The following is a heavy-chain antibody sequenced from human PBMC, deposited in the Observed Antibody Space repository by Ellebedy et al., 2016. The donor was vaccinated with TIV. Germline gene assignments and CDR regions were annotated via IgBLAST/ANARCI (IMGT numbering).Heavy chain of an antibody. D-gene: IGHD3-3*01. J-gene: IGHJ4*02. CDR3: ARGVDEGVDY. CDR2: VSPKNEYR. V-gene: IGHV1-8*01. Sequence: AASVTVSCKASGYTFPRLDINWMRQAPGQGREWMGWVSPKNEYRGYAQKFQGRVTMTWHIAISTYYVELNGLTSEDTAVYYCARGVDEGVDYWGQGTLVTVSS. CDR1: GYTFPRLD.